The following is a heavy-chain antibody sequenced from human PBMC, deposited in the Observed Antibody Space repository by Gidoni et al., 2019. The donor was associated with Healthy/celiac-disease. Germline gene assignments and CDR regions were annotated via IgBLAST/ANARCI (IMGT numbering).Heavy chain of an antibody. Sequence: EVPLVESGGGLVQPGGSLRLSCAASGFTVSSNYMSWVRQAPGKGLEWVSVIYSGGSTYYADSVKGRFTISRDNSKNTLYLQMNSLRAEDTAVYYCARAVGATEYFDYWGQGTLVTVSS. V-gene: IGHV3-66*01. CDR2: IYSGGST. J-gene: IGHJ4*02. CDR3: ARAVGATEYFDY. D-gene: IGHD1-26*01. CDR1: GFTVSSNY.